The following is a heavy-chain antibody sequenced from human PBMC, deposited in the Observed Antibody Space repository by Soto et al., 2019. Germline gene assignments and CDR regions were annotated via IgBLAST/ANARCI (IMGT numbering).Heavy chain of an antibody. CDR2: ISGSGGST. V-gene: IGHV3-23*01. D-gene: IGHD6-13*01. CDR1: GFTFSSYA. J-gene: IGHJ5*02. Sequence: GGSLRLSCAASGFTFSSYAMSWVRQAPGKGLEWVSAISGSGGSTYYADSVKGRFTISRDNSKNTLYLQMNSLRAEDTAVYYCASTAGSIAAAAGWFDPWGQGTLVTV. CDR3: ASTAGSIAAAAGWFDP.